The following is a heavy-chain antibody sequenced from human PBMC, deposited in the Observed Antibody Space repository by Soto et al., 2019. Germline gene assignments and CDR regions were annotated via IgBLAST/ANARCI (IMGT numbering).Heavy chain of an antibody. CDR2: ISYDGSNK. CDR1: VFTFSSYA. V-gene: IGHV3-30-3*01. D-gene: IGHD5-18*01. CDR3: ARDRSQRIQLWLPDY. Sequence: GSLRLSCAASVFTFSSYAMHWVRQAPGKGLEWVAVISYDGSNKYYADSVKGRFTISRDNSKNTLYLQMNSLRAEDTAVCYCARDRSQRIQLWLPDYWGQGTLVTVSS. J-gene: IGHJ4*02.